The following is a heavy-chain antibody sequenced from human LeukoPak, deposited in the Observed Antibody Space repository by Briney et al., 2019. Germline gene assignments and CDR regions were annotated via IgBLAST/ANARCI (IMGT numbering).Heavy chain of an antibody. CDR1: GGSISSHY. D-gene: IGHD3-22*01. V-gene: IGHV4-59*11. CDR3: AREPLRGYYDSTRGAFDI. Sequence: SETLSLTCTVSGGSISSHYWSWIRQPPGKGLEWIGYIYYSGSTNYNPSLKSRVTISVDTSKNQFSLKLSSVTAADTAVYYCAREPLRGYYDSTRGAFDIWGQGTMVTVSS. J-gene: IGHJ3*02. CDR2: IYYSGST.